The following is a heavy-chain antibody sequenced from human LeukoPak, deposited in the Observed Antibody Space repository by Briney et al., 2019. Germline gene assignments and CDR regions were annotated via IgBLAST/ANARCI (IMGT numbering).Heavy chain of an antibody. CDR3: ARDWSVGPRGIDY. CDR2: IDPDGSER. V-gene: IGHV3-7*01. Sequence: GGSLRLSCDVSEFNFRSHWMSWVRQAPGKGLEWVANIDPDGSERYYVDSVKGRFTISRDNAKGSLYLQMNSLRVEDTAVYYCARDWSVGPRGIDYWGQGTLVTVSS. J-gene: IGHJ4*02. CDR1: EFNFRSHW.